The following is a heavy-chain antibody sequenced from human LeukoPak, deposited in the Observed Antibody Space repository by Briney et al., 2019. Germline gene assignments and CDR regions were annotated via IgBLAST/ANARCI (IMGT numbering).Heavy chain of an antibody. CDR2: IRYDGSNK. CDR1: GSTFSSYG. D-gene: IGHD3-22*01. Sequence: GGSLRLSCAASGSTFSSYGMHWVRQAPGKGLEWVAFIRYDGSNKYYADSVKGRFTISRDNSKNTLYLQMNSLRAEDTAVYYCAKDPVDDSSGYGYYFDYWGQGTLVTVSS. J-gene: IGHJ4*02. V-gene: IGHV3-30*02. CDR3: AKDPVDDSSGYGYYFDY.